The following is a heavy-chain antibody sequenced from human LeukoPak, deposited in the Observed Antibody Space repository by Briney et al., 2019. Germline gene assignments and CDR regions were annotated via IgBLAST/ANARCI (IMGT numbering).Heavy chain of an antibody. CDR2: IGIDSGNT. Sequence: GGSLRLSCAASGFTLSSLAMHWVRQAPGKGLEWISYIGIDSGNTKYADSVKGRFTISADNAKNSLYLQMNSLRAEDTAVYYCARRGYSTYGMDVWGQGTTVTVSS. V-gene: IGHV3-48*04. CDR3: ARRGYSTYGMDV. J-gene: IGHJ6*02. CDR1: GFTLSSLA. D-gene: IGHD5-18*01.